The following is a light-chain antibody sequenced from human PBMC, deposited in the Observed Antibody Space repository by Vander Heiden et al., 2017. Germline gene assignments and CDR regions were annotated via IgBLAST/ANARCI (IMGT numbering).Light chain of an antibody. J-gene: IGLJ3*02. CDR1: ALPKQY. Sequence: SYELTPPPSVSVSPGQTGRITCSGDALPKQYAYWYQQKPGQAPVLVIYKDSERPSGIPERFSGSSSGTTVTLTISGVQAEDEADYYCQSADSSGTWVFGGGTKLTVL. V-gene: IGLV3-25*03. CDR2: KDS. CDR3: QSADSSGTWV.